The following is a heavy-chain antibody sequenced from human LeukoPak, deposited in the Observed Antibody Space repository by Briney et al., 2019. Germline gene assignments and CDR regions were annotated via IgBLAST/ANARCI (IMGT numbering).Heavy chain of an antibody. CDR3: ARTVATPPDWFDP. CDR1: GYTFTSYG. D-gene: IGHD5-12*01. CDR2: ISAYNGNT. Sequence: GASVNVSCKASGYTFTSYGISWVRQAPGQGLEWMGWISAYNGNTNYAQKLQGRVTMTTDTSTNTAYMELRSLRSDDTAVYYCARTVATPPDWFDPWGQGTLVTVSS. J-gene: IGHJ5*02. V-gene: IGHV1-18*01.